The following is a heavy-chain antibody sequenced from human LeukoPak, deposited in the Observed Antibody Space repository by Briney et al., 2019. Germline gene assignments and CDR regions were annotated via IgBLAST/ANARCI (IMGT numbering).Heavy chain of an antibody. J-gene: IGHJ5*02. Sequence: GGPLRLSCAASGFTFSSYEMNWVRQAPGKGLEWVSYISSSGSTIYYADSVKGRFIISRDNAKNSLYLQMDSLTAEDTAVHYCVRAHHPGGWFDPWGQGTLVTVSS. CDR1: GFTFSSYE. D-gene: IGHD3-10*01. CDR3: VRAHHPGGWFDP. CDR2: ISSSGSTI. V-gene: IGHV3-48*03.